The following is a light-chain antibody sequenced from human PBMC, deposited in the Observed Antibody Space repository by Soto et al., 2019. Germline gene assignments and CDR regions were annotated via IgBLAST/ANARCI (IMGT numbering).Light chain of an antibody. CDR3: HQYGSSPYT. J-gene: IGKJ2*01. V-gene: IGKV3-20*01. CDR2: GVS. Sequence: EIVLTQSPGTLSLSPGERATLSCRASQSVSNSYLAWYQQKPGQAPRLLIYGVSSRATGIPDRFSDSGSGTDFTLTISRLEPEDFAVYYCHQYGSSPYTFGQGTKLEI. CDR1: QSVSNSY.